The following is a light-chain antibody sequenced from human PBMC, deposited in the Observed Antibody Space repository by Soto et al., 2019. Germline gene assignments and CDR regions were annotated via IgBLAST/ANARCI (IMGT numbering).Light chain of an antibody. CDR3: QQANSFPFT. CDR2: DAS. CDR1: QGISSW. J-gene: IGKJ3*01. Sequence: DIQMTQSPSSVSASVGDRVTITCRAGQGISSWLAWYQQKPGKAPKLLIYDASSLQSGIPLRFSGSGSGTNFTPPIRSLQHQDYATYYCQQANSFPFTFGPGTKVDIK. V-gene: IGKV1-12*01.